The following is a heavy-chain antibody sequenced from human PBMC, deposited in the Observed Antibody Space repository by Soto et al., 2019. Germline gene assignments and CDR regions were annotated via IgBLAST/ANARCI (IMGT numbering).Heavy chain of an antibody. Sequence: GASVKVSCKASGYTFTGYYMHWVRQAPGQGLEWMGWINPNSGGTNYAQKFQGRVTMTRDTSISTAYMELSRLRSDDTAVYYCARTPGRYYDSSGYLGYWGQRTLVTVSS. CDR3: ARTPGRYYDSSGYLGY. CDR2: INPNSGGT. J-gene: IGHJ4*02. CDR1: GYTFTGYY. V-gene: IGHV1-2*02. D-gene: IGHD3-22*01.